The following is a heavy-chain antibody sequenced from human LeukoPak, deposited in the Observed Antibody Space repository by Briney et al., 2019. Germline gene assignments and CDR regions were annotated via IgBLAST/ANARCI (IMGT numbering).Heavy chain of an antibody. CDR3: ASQYTSSRIFDD. CDR2: LRSSGGST. D-gene: IGHD6-13*01. CDR1: GFTFSSYD. V-gene: IGHV3-23*01. Sequence: GGSLRLSCAASGFTFSSYDMSWVRQAPGKGLEWVTTLRSSGGSTYYADSVKGRFTISRDNSKNTLYLQMNSLRAEDTAVYFCASQYTSSRIFDDWGQGTLVTVSS. J-gene: IGHJ4*02.